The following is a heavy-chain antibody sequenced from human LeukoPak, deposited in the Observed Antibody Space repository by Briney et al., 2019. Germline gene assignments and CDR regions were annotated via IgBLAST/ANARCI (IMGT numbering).Heavy chain of an antibody. CDR2: ISGSGGST. J-gene: IGHJ6*03. CDR1: GFTFSSYA. Sequence: GGSLRLSCAASGFTFSSYAMSWVRQAPGKGLEWVSAISGSGGSTYYADPVKGRFTISRDNSKNTLYLQMNSLRAEDTAVYYCAKMGSEAPYYYYYMDVWGKGTTVTVSS. CDR3: AKMGSEAPYYYYYMDV. V-gene: IGHV3-23*01.